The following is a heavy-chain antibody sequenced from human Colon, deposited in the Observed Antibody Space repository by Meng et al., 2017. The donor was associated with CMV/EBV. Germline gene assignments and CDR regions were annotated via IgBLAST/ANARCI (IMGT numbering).Heavy chain of an antibody. CDR1: GASVNNNIFY. CDR2: IDSYGST. J-gene: IGHJ4*02. D-gene: IGHD2-15*01. Sequence: SETLSLTCNVSGASVNNNIFYWSWIRQPPGKGLEWIAYIDSYGSTKYNPSLESRVTISVDSSKNQFSLKVTSVTAAGTAMYYCARDGRCSRSGGSCLDYWGQGALVTVSS. CDR3: ARDGRCSRSGGSCLDY. V-gene: IGHV4-61*01.